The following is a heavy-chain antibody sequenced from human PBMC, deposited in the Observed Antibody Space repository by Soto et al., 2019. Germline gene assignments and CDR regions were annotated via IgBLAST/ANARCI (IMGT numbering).Heavy chain of an antibody. J-gene: IGHJ4*02. CDR1: GSTFSKAW. Sequence: QLVESGGGLVEPGGSLRLSCVDSGSTFSKAWMSWVRQAPGTGLEWIGRIKSKTEGGTTQYAAAVTGRFTISRDDSRRALFLQMTCLESGDTAIYYCTTAAGPTADSWGQGTVVAVS. CDR3: TTAAGPTADS. V-gene: IGHV3-15*01. CDR2: IKSKTEGGTT. D-gene: IGHD1-26*01.